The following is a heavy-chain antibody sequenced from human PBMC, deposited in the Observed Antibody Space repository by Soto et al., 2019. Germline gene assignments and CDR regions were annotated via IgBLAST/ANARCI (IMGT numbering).Heavy chain of an antibody. CDR1: GFTFSSYA. Sequence: GGSLRLSCAASGFTFSSYAMSWVRQAPGKGLEWVSAISGSGGSTYYADSVKGRFTISRDNSKNTLYLQMNSLRAEDTAVYYCAKDHPWCGGDCYPESIFDYWGQGTLVTVSS. CDR2: ISGSGGST. V-gene: IGHV3-23*01. D-gene: IGHD2-21*01. J-gene: IGHJ4*02. CDR3: AKDHPWCGGDCYPESIFDY.